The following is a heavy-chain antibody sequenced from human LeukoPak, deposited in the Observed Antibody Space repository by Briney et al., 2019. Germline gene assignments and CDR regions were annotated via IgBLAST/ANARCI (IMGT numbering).Heavy chain of an antibody. J-gene: IGHJ4*02. CDR3: ARDHSSGFDY. D-gene: IGHD6-19*01. CDR1: GGSISSYY. CDR2: IYTSGST. Sequence: PSETLSLTCTVSGGSISSYYWSWIRQPAGKGLEWIGRIYTSGSTSYNPSLKSRVTISVDKSKNQFSLKLSSVTAADTAVYYCARDHSSGFDYWGQGTLVTVSS. V-gene: IGHV4-4*07.